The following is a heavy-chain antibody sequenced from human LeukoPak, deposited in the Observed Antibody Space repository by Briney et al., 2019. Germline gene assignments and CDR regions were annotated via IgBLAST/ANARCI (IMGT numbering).Heavy chain of an antibody. V-gene: IGHV3-11*01. CDR3: AKGVSPTYYDFWSGYHSNKDYGMDV. CDR1: GFTFSDYY. Sequence: GGSLRLSCAASGFTFSDYYMSWIRQAPGKGLEWVSYISSSGSTIYYADSVKGRFTISRDNAKNSLYLQMNSLRAEDTAVYYCAKGVSPTYYDFWSGYHSNKDYGMDVWGQGTTVTVSS. J-gene: IGHJ6*02. CDR2: ISSSGSTI. D-gene: IGHD3-3*01.